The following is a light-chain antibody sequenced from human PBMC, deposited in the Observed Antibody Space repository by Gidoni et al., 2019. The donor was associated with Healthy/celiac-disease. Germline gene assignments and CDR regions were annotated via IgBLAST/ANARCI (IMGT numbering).Light chain of an antibody. V-gene: IGKV2-28*01. CDR2: LGS. CDR3: MQALQTPPT. J-gene: IGKJ1*01. Sequence: DIVMTQSPLSLPVTPGEPASISCRSSQSLLHSNGYNYLDWYLQKPGQSPQLLICLGSNRASGVPDRFSGSGSGTDFTLKISRVEAEDVGVYYCMQALQTPPTFGQXTKVEIK. CDR1: QSLLHSNGYNY.